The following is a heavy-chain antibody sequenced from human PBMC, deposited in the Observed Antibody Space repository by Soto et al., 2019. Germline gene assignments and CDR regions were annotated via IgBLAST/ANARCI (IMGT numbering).Heavy chain of an antibody. CDR1: GGTFSSYA. CDR2: IIPIFGTA. D-gene: IGHD2-2*01. Sequence: SVKVSCKASGGTFSSYAISWVRQAPGQGLEWMGGIIPIFGTANYAQKFQGRVTITADESTSTAYMELSSLRSEDTAVYYCARGLILGYCSSTSCPSFDYWGQGTLVTVSS. J-gene: IGHJ4*02. V-gene: IGHV1-69*13. CDR3: ARGLILGYCSSTSCPSFDY.